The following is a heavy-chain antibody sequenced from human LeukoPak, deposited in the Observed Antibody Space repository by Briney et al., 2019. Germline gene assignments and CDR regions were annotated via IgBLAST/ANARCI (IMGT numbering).Heavy chain of an antibody. Sequence: SETLSLTCTVSGGSISGYYWSWIRQPAGKGLEWIGRIYTSGSTNYNPSLKSRVTMSVDTSKNQFSLKLSSVTAADTAVYYCARVGRQLAPFDYWGQGTLVTVSS. CDR1: GGSISGYY. V-gene: IGHV4-4*07. CDR3: ARVGRQLAPFDY. D-gene: IGHD6-13*01. CDR2: IYTSGST. J-gene: IGHJ4*02.